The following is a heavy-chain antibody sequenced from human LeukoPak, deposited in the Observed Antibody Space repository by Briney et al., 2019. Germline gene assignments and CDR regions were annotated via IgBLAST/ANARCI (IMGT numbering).Heavy chain of an antibody. CDR3: AKVRGIAVAKSKFDY. D-gene: IGHD6-19*01. CDR2: TSGSGGST. Sequence: GGSLRLSCAASGFTFSSYAMSWVRQAPGKGLEWVSATSGSGGSTYYADSVKGRFTISRDNSKNTLYLQMNSLRAEDTAVYYCAKVRGIAVAKSKFDYWGQGTLVTVSS. J-gene: IGHJ4*02. V-gene: IGHV3-23*01. CDR1: GFTFSSYA.